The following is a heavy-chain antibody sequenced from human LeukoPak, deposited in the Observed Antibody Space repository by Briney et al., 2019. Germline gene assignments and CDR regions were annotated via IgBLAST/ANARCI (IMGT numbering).Heavy chain of an antibody. V-gene: IGHV3-53*01. CDR1: GFTVSSNY. J-gene: IGHJ4*02. Sequence: GGSLRLSCAASGFTVSSNYMSWVRQAPGKGLEWVSVIYSGGSTYYADSVKGRFTISRDNSKNTLYLQMNSLRAEDTAVYYCAKDMWELLPDYWGQGTLVTVSS. CDR2: IYSGGST. CDR3: AKDMWELLPDY. D-gene: IGHD1-26*01.